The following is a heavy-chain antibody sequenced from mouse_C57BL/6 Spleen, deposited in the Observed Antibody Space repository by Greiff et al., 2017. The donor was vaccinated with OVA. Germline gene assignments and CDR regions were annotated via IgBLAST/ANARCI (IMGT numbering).Heavy chain of an antibody. CDR1: GYTFTSYW. D-gene: IGHD2-4*01. CDR3: ARSRYDDDGRDWYFDV. J-gene: IGHJ1*03. Sequence: QVQLQQPGAELVKPGASVKLSCKASGYTFTSYWMQWVKQRPGQGLEWIGEIDPSDSYTNYNQKFKGKATLTVDTSSSTAYMQLSSLTSEDSAVYYCARSRYDDDGRDWYFDVWGTGTTVTVSS. CDR2: IDPSDSYT. V-gene: IGHV1-50*01.